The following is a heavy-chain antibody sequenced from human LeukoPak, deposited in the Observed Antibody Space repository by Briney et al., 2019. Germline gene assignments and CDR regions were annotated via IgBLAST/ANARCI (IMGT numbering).Heavy chain of an antibody. CDR3: ARDWELGH. Sequence: PSETLSLTCTVSGGSIGNFFWSWIRQSPGEGLEWIGFIYENGRTSYNPSLKSRVTISVDMSKNQFSLRMTSMTAADTAVYYCARDWELGHWGRGILVTVTP. V-gene: IGHV4-59*01. J-gene: IGHJ4*02. D-gene: IGHD1-26*01. CDR2: IYENGRT. CDR1: GGSIGNFF.